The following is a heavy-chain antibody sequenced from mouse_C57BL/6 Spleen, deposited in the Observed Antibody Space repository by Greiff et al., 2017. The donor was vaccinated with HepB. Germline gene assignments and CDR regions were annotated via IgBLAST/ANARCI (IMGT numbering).Heavy chain of an antibody. V-gene: IGHV14-3*01. CDR2: IDPANGNT. CDR1: GFNIKNTY. Sequence: VQLKESVAELVRPGASVKLSCTASGFNIKNTYMHWVKQRPEQGLEWIGRIDPANGNTKYAPKFQGKATITADTSSNTAYLQLSSLTSEDTAIYYCARWYYGSSYVGDYYAMDYWGQGTSVTVSS. CDR3: ARWYYGSSYVGDYYAMDY. D-gene: IGHD1-1*01. J-gene: IGHJ4*01.